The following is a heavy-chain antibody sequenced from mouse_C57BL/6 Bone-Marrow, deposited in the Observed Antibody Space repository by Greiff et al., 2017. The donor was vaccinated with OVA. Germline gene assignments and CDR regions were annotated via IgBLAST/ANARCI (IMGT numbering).Heavy chain of an antibody. V-gene: IGHV1-64*01. CDR3: ARALDYYRGFAD. CDR1: GYTFTSYW. D-gene: IGHD2-12*01. J-gene: IGHJ3*01. Sequence: QVQLQQPGAELVKPGASVKLSCTASGYTFTSYWMHWLTRSPGQGLEWIGMILPNSGSTNYNEKFKSKATLTVDKSSSTAYMQLSSLTSEDSAVYYCARALDYYRGFADWGQGTLVTVSA. CDR2: ILPNSGST.